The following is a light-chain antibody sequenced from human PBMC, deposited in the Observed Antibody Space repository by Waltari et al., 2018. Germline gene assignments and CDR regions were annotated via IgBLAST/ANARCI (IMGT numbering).Light chain of an antibody. CDR2: RDD. V-gene: IGLV1-47*01. J-gene: IGLJ3*02. CDR1: NSNIGNNY. CDR3: AAWDGSLSGV. Sequence: QSVLTQPHSASGTPGQRVTISCYGSNSNIGNNYVSWYQQLPGTAPKLLIYRDDQRPSWVPDRFSGSKSGTSASLAISGLRSEDEADYYCAAWDGSLSGVFGAGTKLTVL.